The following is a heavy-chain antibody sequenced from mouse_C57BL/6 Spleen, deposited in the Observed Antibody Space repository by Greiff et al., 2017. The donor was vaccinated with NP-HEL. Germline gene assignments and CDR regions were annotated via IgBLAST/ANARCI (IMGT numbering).Heavy chain of an antibody. CDR1: GYTFTNYW. Sequence: VQLQQSGAELVRPGTSVKMSCKASGYTFTNYWIGWAKQRPGHGLEWIGDIYPGGGYTNYNEKFKGKATLTADKSSSTAYMQFSSLTSEDSAIYYCASSRYSNPYAMDYWGQGTSVTVSS. CDR3: ASSRYSNPYAMDY. J-gene: IGHJ4*01. D-gene: IGHD2-5*01. V-gene: IGHV1-63*01. CDR2: IYPGGGYT.